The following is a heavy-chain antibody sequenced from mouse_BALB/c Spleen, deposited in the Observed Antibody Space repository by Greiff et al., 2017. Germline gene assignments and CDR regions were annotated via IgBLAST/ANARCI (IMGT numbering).Heavy chain of an antibody. CDR2: INSNGGST. V-gene: IGHV5-6-3*01. J-gene: IGHJ4*01. CDR1: GFTFSSYG. Sequence: EVKLMESGGGLVQPGGSLKLSCAASGFTFSSYGMSWVRQTPDKRLELVATINSNGGSTYYPDSVKGRFTISRDNAKNTLYLQMSSLKSEDTAMYYCAREGGYYGGMDYWGQGTSVTVSS. CDR3: AREGGYYGGMDY. D-gene: IGHD2-3*01.